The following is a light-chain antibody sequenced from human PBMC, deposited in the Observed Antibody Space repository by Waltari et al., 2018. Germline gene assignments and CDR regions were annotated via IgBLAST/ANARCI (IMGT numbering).Light chain of an antibody. CDR3: LQHNTYPYT. CDR1: QGIRSA. V-gene: IGKV1-17*01. CDR2: AAT. Sequence: DIKMSQSPSSLSATIGDSVIITCRAGQGIRSALGWYQQKAGEAPKRLIYAATSLQSGVPSRFSGSGSGTEFNLTITSLQPEDFATYYCLQHNTYPYTFGQGTKLEI. J-gene: IGKJ2*01.